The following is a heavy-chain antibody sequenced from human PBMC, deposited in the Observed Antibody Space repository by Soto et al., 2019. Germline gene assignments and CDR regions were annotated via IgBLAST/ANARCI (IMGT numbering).Heavy chain of an antibody. CDR1: GFTFSSYE. D-gene: IGHD6-6*01. V-gene: IGHV3-48*03. Sequence: VQLVESGGGLVKPGGSLRLSCAASGFTFSSYEMNWVRQAPGKGLEWVSYISSSGSTIYYADSVKGRFTISRDNAKNSLYLQMNSLRAEDTAVYYCARDSSSFPYYYYYGMDVWGQGTTVTVSS. J-gene: IGHJ6*02. CDR3: ARDSSSFPYYYYYGMDV. CDR2: ISSSGSTI.